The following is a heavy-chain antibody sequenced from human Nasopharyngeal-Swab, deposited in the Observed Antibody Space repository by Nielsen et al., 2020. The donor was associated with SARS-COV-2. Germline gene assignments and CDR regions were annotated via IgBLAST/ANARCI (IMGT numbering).Heavy chain of an antibody. Sequence: GESLKISCAASGFTFSSYSMNWVRQAPGEGLEWVSSISSSSSYIYYADSVKGRFTISRDNAKNSLYLQMNSLRAEDTAVYYCARDLRSGWNWFDPWGQGTLVTVSS. D-gene: IGHD6-19*01. J-gene: IGHJ5*02. CDR2: ISSSSSYI. CDR1: GFTFSSYS. V-gene: IGHV3-21*01. CDR3: ARDLRSGWNWFDP.